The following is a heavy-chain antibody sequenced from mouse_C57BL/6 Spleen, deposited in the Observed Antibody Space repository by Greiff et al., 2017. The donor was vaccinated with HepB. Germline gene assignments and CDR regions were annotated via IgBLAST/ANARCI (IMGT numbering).Heavy chain of an antibody. Sequence: VKLVESGAELVRPGASVTLSCKASGYTFTDYEMHWVKQTPVHGLEWIGAIDPETGGTAYNQKFKGKAILTADKSSSTAYMELRSLTSEDSAVYYCTRRRDYEALDYGGQGTTLTVSS. CDR1: GYTFTDYE. D-gene: IGHD2-4*01. CDR3: TRRRDYEALDY. V-gene: IGHV1-15*01. CDR2: IDPETGGT. J-gene: IGHJ2*01.